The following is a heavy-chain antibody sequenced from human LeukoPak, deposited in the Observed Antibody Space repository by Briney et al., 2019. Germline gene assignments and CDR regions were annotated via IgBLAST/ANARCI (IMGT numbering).Heavy chain of an antibody. V-gene: IGHV4-61*08. CDR2: IYYSGST. CDR3: ARLDTIFGVAKGFDY. J-gene: IGHJ4*02. Sequence: SETLSLTCAVSGGSISSGDYSWSWIRQPPGKGLEYIGYIYYSGSTNYNPSLKSRVTISVDTSKNQFSLKLSSVTAADTAVYYCARLDTIFGVAKGFDYWGQGIPVTVPS. CDR1: GGSISSGDYS. D-gene: IGHD3-3*01.